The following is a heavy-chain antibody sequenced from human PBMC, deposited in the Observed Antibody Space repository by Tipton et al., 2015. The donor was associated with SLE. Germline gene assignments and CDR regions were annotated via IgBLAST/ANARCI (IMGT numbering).Heavy chain of an antibody. D-gene: IGHD3-16*01. CDR2: TSWNSGSI. J-gene: IGHJ4*02. Sequence: SLRLSCAASGFTFDDYAMHWVRQAPGKGLEWVSGTSWNSGSIGYADYVKGRFTISRDDAKNSLSLQMNSLRAEDTALYYCAKDGGGLPRYFDYWGQGILVTVSS. V-gene: IGHV3-9*01. CDR3: AKDGGGLPRYFDY. CDR1: GFTFDDYA.